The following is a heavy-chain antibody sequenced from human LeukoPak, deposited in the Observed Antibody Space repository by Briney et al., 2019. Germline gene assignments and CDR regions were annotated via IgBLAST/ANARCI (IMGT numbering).Heavy chain of an antibody. CDR2: IRHDGSKK. V-gene: IGHV3-30*02. CDR3: AKFPYGDYVH. CDR1: GFMFSKNA. J-gene: IGHJ4*02. D-gene: IGHD4-17*01. Sequence: PGGSLRLSCAASGFMFSKNAMHWVRQAPGKGLECVAFIRHDGSKKDYADSVKGRFTISRDNSNNTLTLQMNSLRPDDTAVYYCAKFPYGDYVHWGQGTLVTVSP.